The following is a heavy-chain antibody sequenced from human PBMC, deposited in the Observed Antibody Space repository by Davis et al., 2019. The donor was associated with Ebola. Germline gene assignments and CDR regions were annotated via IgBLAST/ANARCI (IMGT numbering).Heavy chain of an antibody. V-gene: IGHV3-23*01. CDR3: AKHPRQQLPPGDAFDI. Sequence: PGGSLRLSCAASGFTFSSYAMSWVRQAPGKGLEWVSAISGSGGSTYYADSVKGRFTISRDNSKNTLYLQMNSLRAEDTAVYYCAKHPRQQLPPGDAFDIWGQGTMVTVSS. D-gene: IGHD6-13*01. CDR1: GFTFSSYA. J-gene: IGHJ3*02. CDR2: ISGSGGST.